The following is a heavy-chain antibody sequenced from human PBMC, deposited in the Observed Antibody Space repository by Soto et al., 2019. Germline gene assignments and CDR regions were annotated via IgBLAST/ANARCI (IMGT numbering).Heavy chain of an antibody. J-gene: IGHJ6*04. CDR2: IYSGGST. CDR1: GFTVSSNY. D-gene: IGHD3-3*01. CDR3: ASTPYYDFWSGYSSVQDV. V-gene: IGHV3-66*01. Sequence: GGSLRLSCAASGFTVSSNYMSWVRQAPGKGLEWVSVIYSGGSTYYADSVKGRLTISRDNSKNTLYLQMNSLRAEDTAVYYCASTPYYDFWSGYSSVQDVWGKGTTVTVSS.